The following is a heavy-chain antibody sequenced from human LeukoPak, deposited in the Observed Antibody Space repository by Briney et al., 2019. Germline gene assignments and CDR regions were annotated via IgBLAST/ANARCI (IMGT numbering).Heavy chain of an antibody. CDR2: IYYSGST. V-gene: IGHV4-39*07. CDR1: GGSISSSSYY. J-gene: IGHJ5*02. D-gene: IGHD3-10*01. Sequence: PSETLSLTCTVSGGSISSSSYYWGWIRQPPGKGLEWIGSIYYSGSTYYNPSLKSRVTISVDTSKNQFSLKLSSVTAADTAVYYCARERSPYYYGSGSYWRPFDPWGQGTLVTVSS. CDR3: ARERSPYYYGSGSYWRPFDP.